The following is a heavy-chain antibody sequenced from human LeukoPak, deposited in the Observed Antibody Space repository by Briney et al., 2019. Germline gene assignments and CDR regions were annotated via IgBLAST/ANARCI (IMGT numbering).Heavy chain of an antibody. J-gene: IGHJ3*01. V-gene: IGHV4-39*01. CDR1: GGSISSASYF. Sequence: PSETLSLTCTVSGGSISSASYFWGWIRQPPGKGLEWIVTIYYSGSTYYNESLRSRVTMSGDTSRNQFSLRLSFVNAADTAVYYCAKAGLRYSNSRGLYAFDFWGPGSMVTVSS. CDR2: IYYSGST. CDR3: AKAGLRYSNSRGLYAFDF. D-gene: IGHD3-22*01.